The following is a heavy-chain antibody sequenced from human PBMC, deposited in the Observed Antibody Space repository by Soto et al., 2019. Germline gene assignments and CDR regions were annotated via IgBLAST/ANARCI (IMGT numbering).Heavy chain of an antibody. CDR2: SSAYNGNT. V-gene: IGHV1-18*01. D-gene: IGHD3-3*01. J-gene: IGHJ6*02. CDR1: VYTFTSDV. CDR3: ARHLEGFWSGYKNYYYYGMDV. Sequence: QVQLVQSGAEVKKPGASVKVSCKASVYTFTSDVISWVRRAPGQGLEWMGWSSAYNGNTNYAQRLQGRVTMTTDTSTSPAYMELRSLRAEDTAVYYCARHLEGFWSGYKNYYYYGMDVWGQGTTGNVSS.